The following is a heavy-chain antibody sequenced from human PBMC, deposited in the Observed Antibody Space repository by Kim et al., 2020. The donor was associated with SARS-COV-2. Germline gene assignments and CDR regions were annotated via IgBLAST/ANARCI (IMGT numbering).Heavy chain of an antibody. CDR1: GYSFTSYW. CDR2: IYPGDSDT. Sequence: GESLKISCKGSGYSFTSYWIGWVRQMPGKGLEWMGIIYPGDSDTRYSPSFQGQVTISADKSISTAYLQWSSLKASDTAMYYCARARKYCSSTSCPGLNWYFDLWGRGTLVTVSS. D-gene: IGHD2-2*01. V-gene: IGHV5-51*01. J-gene: IGHJ2*01. CDR3: ARARKYCSSTSCPGLNWYFDL.